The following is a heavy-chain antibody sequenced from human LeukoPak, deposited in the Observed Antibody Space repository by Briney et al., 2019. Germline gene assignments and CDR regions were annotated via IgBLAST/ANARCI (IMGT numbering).Heavy chain of an antibody. CDR2: INYSGST. Sequence: SETLSLTCAVSGGSIRNDYWSWIRQPPGKGLEWIAYINYSGSTNYKPSLESRVTISVDTSKNPFSLKFTSVTAADTAVYYCASGSAVDLDYWGQGTLVTVSS. J-gene: IGHJ4*02. V-gene: IGHV4-59*01. D-gene: IGHD6-19*01. CDR3: ASGSAVDLDY. CDR1: GGSIRNDY.